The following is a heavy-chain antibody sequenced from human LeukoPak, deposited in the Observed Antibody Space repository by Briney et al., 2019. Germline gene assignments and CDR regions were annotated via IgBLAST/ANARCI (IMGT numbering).Heavy chain of an antibody. CDR1: TFTFSNWA. Sequence: GGSLRLSCAASTFTFSNWAMHWVRQAPGKGLEWVAVISHDGTNKYYADSVKGRFTISRDNSKNTLYLQMNSLRTEDTALYYCARPSSGYYWGAAFDIWGQGTMVTVSS. CDR2: ISHDGTNK. J-gene: IGHJ3*02. CDR3: ARPSSGYYWGAAFDI. V-gene: IGHV3-30*04. D-gene: IGHD3-22*01.